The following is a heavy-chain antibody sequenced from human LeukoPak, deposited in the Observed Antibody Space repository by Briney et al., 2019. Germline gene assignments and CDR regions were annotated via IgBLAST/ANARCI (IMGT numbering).Heavy chain of an antibody. V-gene: IGHV4-59*01. CDR1: GGSISSYY. CDR2: FYNGGST. D-gene: IGHD3/OR15-3a*01. CDR3: AKSHFWTGYPSDY. Sequence: PSETLSLTCTVSGGSISSYYWSWIRQSPGKGLEWIGNFYNGGSTNYSPSLKSRVTISVDTSRNQFFLKLNSVTAADTAVYYCAKSHFWTGYPSDYWGQGILVTVSS. J-gene: IGHJ4*02.